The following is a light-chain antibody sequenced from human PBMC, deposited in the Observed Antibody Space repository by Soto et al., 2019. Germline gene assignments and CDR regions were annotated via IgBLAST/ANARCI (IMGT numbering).Light chain of an antibody. V-gene: IGKV3-15*01. CDR1: QSVSTN. CDR2: GAS. J-gene: IGKJ1*01. CDR3: QQYNNWPPRT. Sequence: EIVMTQSPATLSVSPGERATLSCRAGQSVSTNLAWYQQKPGQAPRLLIYGASTRATGIPARFSGSGSGTEFTLTISGLQSEDFAVYYCQQYNNWPPRTFGQGTKVEIK.